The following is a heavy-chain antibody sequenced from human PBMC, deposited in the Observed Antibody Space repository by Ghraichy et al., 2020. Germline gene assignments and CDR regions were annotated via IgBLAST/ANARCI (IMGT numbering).Heavy chain of an antibody. CDR3: AKVRREGAHHYFDY. V-gene: IGHV4-59*01. CDR2: IYYSGST. CDR1: GGSISSYY. Sequence: SETLSLTCIVSGGSISSYYWSWIRQPPGKGLEWIGYIYYSGSTNYNPSLKSRVTILVDTSKNQFSLNLSSVTAADTAMYYCAKVRREGAHHYFDYWGRGTVVTVSS. J-gene: IGHJ4*02.